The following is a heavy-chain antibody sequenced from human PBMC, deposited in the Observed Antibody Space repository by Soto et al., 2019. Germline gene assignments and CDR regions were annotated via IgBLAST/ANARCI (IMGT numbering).Heavy chain of an antibody. J-gene: IGHJ2*01. CDR2: INPGNGNT. CDR3: ARGASSVTPSYFGL. CDR1: GYTFTSYA. Sequence: QVQVVQSGAEVKKPGASVKVSCKASGYTFTSYAMHWVRQAPGQRLEWMGWINPGNGNTKNSQKFPGRVTSTRDTFASTAYMELSSLRSEDTAVYYGARGASSVTPSYFGLWGRGTLVTVSS. D-gene: IGHD4-17*01. V-gene: IGHV1-3*01.